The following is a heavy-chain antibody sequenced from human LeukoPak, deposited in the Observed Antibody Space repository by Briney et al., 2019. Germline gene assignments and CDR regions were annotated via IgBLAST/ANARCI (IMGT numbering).Heavy chain of an antibody. CDR1: GYTFTSYD. D-gene: IGHD1-1*01. CDR3: ARDVPGSIGTTARFDP. V-gene: IGHV1-18*01. J-gene: IGHJ5*02. CDR2: ISTNNGNT. Sequence: GASVKVSCKASGYTFTSYDINWVRQAPGQGLEWMGWISTNNGNTNYAQQFQGRVTMTTDTSTSTAYMELRSLKSDDTAVYYCARDVPGSIGTTARFDPWGQGTLVTVSS.